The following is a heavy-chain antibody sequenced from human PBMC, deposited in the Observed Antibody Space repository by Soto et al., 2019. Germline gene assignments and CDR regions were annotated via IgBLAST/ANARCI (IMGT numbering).Heavy chain of an antibody. V-gene: IGHV3-23*01. J-gene: IGHJ4*02. Sequence: EVQLLESGGGLVQPGGSLRPSFAASGFTFSSYAMNWVRQAPGKGLGWVSVISVSGGSTYYADSVKGRFTISRDNSKNTLYLQMNSLRAEDTAVYYCASRTSGWYFDYWGQGTLVTVSS. CDR1: GFTFSSYA. D-gene: IGHD6-19*01. CDR2: ISVSGGST. CDR3: ASRTSGWYFDY.